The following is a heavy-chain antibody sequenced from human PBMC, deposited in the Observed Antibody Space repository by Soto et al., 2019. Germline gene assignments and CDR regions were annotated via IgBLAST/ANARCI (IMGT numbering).Heavy chain of an antibody. V-gene: IGHV3-11*01. CDR1: GFTFSDYY. D-gene: IGHD6-13*01. CDR2: ISSGSSTI. J-gene: IGHJ4*02. CDR3: AKAMYSSKTDFDY. Sequence: GSLRLSCVASGFTFSDYYMSWFRQAPGKGLEWVSYISSGSSTISYSDSVKGRFTISRDSAKNSLYLQMNSLRAEDTAVYYCAKAMYSSKTDFDYWGQGTLVTVS.